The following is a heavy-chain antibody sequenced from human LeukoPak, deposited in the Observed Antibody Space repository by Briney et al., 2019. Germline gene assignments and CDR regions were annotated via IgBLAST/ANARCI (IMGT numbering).Heavy chain of an antibody. CDR2: LSNSSSYI. V-gene: IGHV3-21*01. CDR1: GIPFSSYN. Sequence: GSLRLFCAASGIPFSSYNVNWVRQAPGKGLGGGPTLSNSSSYIYYADSVKGRFTISRDNAKNSLHLQMNSLRAEDTAVYYCARTVVRLQLRSWVPFDYWGQGTLVTVSS. J-gene: IGHJ4*02. D-gene: IGHD5-24*01. CDR3: ARTVVRLQLRSWVPFDY.